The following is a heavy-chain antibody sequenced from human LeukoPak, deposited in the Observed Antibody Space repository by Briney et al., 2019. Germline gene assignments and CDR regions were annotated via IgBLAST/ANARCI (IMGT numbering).Heavy chain of an antibody. CDR1: GFTVSGNY. CDR2: IKEDGSEK. CDR3: ARDKPAYYGSGSHFDY. V-gene: IGHV3-7*01. D-gene: IGHD3-10*01. J-gene: IGHJ4*02. Sequence: GGSLRLSRVASGFTVSGNYMSWVRQAPGKGLEWVANIKEDGSEKYYVNSVKGRFIISRDNAKSLLYLQMDSLRPEDTAVYYCARDKPAYYGSGSHFDYWGQGTLVIVSS.